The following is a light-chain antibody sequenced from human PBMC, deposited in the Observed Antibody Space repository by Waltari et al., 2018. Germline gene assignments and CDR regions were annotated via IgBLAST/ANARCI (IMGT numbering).Light chain of an antibody. CDR1: ESLGSE. CDR2: DAS. Sequence: DIQMTQSPSTLSASIGDRVTITCRASESLGSELAWYQQRPGKAPNMLIYDASNLQTGVPSRFSGSGSGTEFTLTINNLQPDEFVTYFCQQYSYYPWTFGQETKVEIK. V-gene: IGKV1-5*01. J-gene: IGKJ1*01. CDR3: QQYSYYPWT.